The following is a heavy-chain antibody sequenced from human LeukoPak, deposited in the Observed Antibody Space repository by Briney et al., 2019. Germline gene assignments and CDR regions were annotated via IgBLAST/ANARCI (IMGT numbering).Heavy chain of an antibody. CDR3: AGGGQWLAFDY. CDR1: LGSLSRYF. Sequence: PETLSLTRILSLGSLSRYFWSSIRPPPEEGLEWIGCSYHSGSTKFNPYLRSRVTISVDASKNQLSLKLSSVTAADTAAYYCAGGGQWLAFDYWGQGTLVTVSS. V-gene: IGHV4-59*01. CDR2: SYHSGST. D-gene: IGHD6-19*01. J-gene: IGHJ4*02.